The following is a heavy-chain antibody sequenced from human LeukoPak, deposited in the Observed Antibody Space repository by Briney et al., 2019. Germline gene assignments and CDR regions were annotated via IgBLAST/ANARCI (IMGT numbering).Heavy chain of an antibody. CDR3: TRHGVSGYDLKGDDWFDP. CDR2: IYYSGSF. D-gene: IGHD5-12*01. V-gene: IGHV4-59*01. Sequence: PSETLSLTCTVSGGSISSDYWSWIRQPPGKGLEWIGYIYYSGSFSYNHSLRSRVTISVDTSKKQFSLKLSSVTAADTAVYYCTRHGVSGYDLKGDDWFDPWGQGTLVTASS. J-gene: IGHJ5*02. CDR1: GGSISSDY.